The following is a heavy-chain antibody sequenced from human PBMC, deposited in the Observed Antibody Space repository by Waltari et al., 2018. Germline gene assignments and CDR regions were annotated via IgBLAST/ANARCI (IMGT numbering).Heavy chain of an antibody. V-gene: IGHV4-34*01. CDR3: ARGRGTVVT. CDR1: GGSFSGYY. Sequence: QLQLQESGPGLVKPSETLSLTCTVYGGSFSGYYWSWIRQPPGKGLEWIGEINHSGSTNYNPSLKSRVTISVDTSKNQFSLKLSSVTAADTAVYYCARGRGTVVTWGQGTLVTVSS. CDR2: INHSGST. J-gene: IGHJ5*02. D-gene: IGHD2-15*01.